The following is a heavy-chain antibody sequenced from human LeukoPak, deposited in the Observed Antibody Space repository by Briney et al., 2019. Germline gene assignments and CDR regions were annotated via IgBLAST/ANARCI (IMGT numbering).Heavy chain of an antibody. J-gene: IGHJ5*02. V-gene: IGHV3-23*01. D-gene: IGHD6-13*01. CDR3: AKRILGYSSRSWFDP. CDR1: GFTFSSYA. CDR2: ISGSGGST. Sequence: PGGSLRLSCAASGFTFSSYAMSWVRQAPGKGLEWVSVISGSGGSTYYADSVKGRFTISRDNSKNTLYLQMNSLRAEDTAVYYCAKRILGYSSRSWFDPWGQGTLVTVSS.